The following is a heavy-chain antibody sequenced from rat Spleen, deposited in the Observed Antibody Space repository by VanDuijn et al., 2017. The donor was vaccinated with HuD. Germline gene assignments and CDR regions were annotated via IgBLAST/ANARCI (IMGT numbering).Heavy chain of an antibody. CDR1: GFTFSDYL. CDR2: ISYDSSGT. D-gene: IGHD4-4*01. V-gene: IGHV5-29*01. J-gene: IGHJ2*01. Sequence: EVQLVESGGGLVQPGRSLKLSCTASGFTFSDYLMAWVRQAPTKGLEWVASISYDSSGTYYRDSVKGRFTISRDNTKRTLYLQMDSLRSEDTATYYCARRNSGIFDYWGQGVMVTVSS. CDR3: ARRNSGIFDY.